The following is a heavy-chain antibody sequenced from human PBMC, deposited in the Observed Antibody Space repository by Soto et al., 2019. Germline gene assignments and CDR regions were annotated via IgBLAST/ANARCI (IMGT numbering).Heavy chain of an antibody. CDR3: ARDLVEQQMVRLGWFDP. V-gene: IGHV1-69*06. CDR2: IIPIFGTA. D-gene: IGHD6-13*01. Sequence: SVKVSCKTSGGTFSSYAISWVRQAPGQGLEWMGGIIPIFGTANYAQKFQGRVTITADKSTSTAYMELSSLRSEDTAVYYCARDLVEQQMVRLGWFDPWGQGTLVTVSS. J-gene: IGHJ5*02. CDR1: GGTFSSYA.